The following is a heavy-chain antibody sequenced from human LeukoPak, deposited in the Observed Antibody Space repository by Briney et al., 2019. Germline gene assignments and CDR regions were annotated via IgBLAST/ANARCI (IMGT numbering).Heavy chain of an antibody. Sequence: GGSLGLSCAASGFTFRNYVIHWVRQAPGKGLEWLAVTSSDLNVKLYADSVKGRFTISRDNSRSTLYLQMNSLRPEDTAIYYCAREGYYGSGSPPSLYFDYWGQGTLVTVSS. D-gene: IGHD3-10*01. CDR3: AREGYYGSGSPPSLYFDY. CDR1: GFTFRNYV. J-gene: IGHJ4*02. V-gene: IGHV3-30-3*01. CDR2: TSSDLNVK.